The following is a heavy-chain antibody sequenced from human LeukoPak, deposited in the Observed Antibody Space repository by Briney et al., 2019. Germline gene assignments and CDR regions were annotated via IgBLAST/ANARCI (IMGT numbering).Heavy chain of an antibody. D-gene: IGHD6-19*01. J-gene: IGHJ3*02. CDR3: ARGGGKISSGWCDAFDI. CDR1: GGSISSGGYS. Sequence: SETLSLTCAVSGGSISSGGYSWSWIRQPPGKGLEWIGYIYHSGSTYYNPSLKSRVTISVDRSKNQLSLKLSSVTAADTAVYYCARGGGKISSGWCDAFDIWGQGTMVTVSS. V-gene: IGHV4-30-2*01. CDR2: IYHSGST.